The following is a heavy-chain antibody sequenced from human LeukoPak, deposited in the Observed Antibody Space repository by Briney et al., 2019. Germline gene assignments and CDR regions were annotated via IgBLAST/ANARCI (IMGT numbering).Heavy chain of an antibody. J-gene: IGHJ4*02. Sequence: SETLSLTCIVSGGSITSSSDYWGWIRQPPQKGLEWVVSIFYGGGTHYNPSLKSRATISVDTSKSQFSLKLRSVTAADAAVYFCARQVANAAADTRGYFDYWGQGSVVTVSS. CDR1: GGSITSSSDY. D-gene: IGHD6-25*01. CDR2: IFYGGGT. CDR3: ARQVANAAADTRGYFDY. V-gene: IGHV4-39*01.